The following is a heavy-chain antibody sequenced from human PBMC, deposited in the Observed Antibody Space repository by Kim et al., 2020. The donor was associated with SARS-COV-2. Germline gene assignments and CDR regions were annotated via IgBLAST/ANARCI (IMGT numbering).Heavy chain of an antibody. D-gene: IGHD3-22*01. CDR1: GFTFSSYW. CDR3: ARGRYYYYDSSGYYLDAFDI. V-gene: IGHV3-74*01. CDR2: IKSDGSST. Sequence: GGSLRLSCAASGFTFSSYWMHWVRQAPGKGLVWVSRIKSDGSSTNYADSVKGRFTISRDNAKNTLYLQMNSLRAEDTAVYYCARGRYYYYDSSGYYLDAFDIWGQGTMVTLSS. J-gene: IGHJ3*02.